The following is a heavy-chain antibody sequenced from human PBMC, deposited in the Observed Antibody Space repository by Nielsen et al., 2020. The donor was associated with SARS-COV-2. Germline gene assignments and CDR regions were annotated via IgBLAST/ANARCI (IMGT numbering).Heavy chain of an antibody. J-gene: IGHJ4*02. CDR3: TRDGHHWDLDN. CDR1: GFTFSNYW. V-gene: IGHV3-74*01. CDR2: VSMDGRGT. D-gene: IGHD7-27*01. Sequence: GESLKISCAASGFTFSNYWMLWVRQAPGKGLVWVARVSMDGRGTNYADSVKGRFTISRDNAENTLHLDMSSLRVGDSAVYYCTRDGHHWDLDNWGQGALVTVSS.